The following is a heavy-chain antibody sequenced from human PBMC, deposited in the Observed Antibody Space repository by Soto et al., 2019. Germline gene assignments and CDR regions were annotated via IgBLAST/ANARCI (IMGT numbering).Heavy chain of an antibody. J-gene: IGHJ4*02. CDR2: IYYSGST. Sequence: PSATMSLTCPFSGFSLRRSIYYLGWIRPPPWKGLEWIGSIYYSGSTYYNPSLKSRVTISVDTSKNQFSLKLSSVTAADTAVYYCARHRGGWNHPGYYFDEWGQGNLVTFSS. V-gene: IGHV4-39*01. D-gene: IGHD1-1*01. CDR1: GFSLRRSIYY. CDR3: ARHRGGWNHPGYYFDE.